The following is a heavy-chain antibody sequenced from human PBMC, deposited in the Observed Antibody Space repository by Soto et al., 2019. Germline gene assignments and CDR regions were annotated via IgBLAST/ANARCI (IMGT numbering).Heavy chain of an antibody. Sequence: GESLRISCRTSGYKFTSSWIAWVRQMPGKGLEWMGIIFPSDSDTRYSPSFRGQVTISADRSTSTVFLQWASLKASDTAVYFCARKDKSGYFSWFDPWGQGTLVTVSS. CDR3: ARKDKSGYFSWFDP. CDR1: GYKFTSSW. J-gene: IGHJ5*02. D-gene: IGHD3-22*01. V-gene: IGHV5-51*01. CDR2: IFPSDSDT.